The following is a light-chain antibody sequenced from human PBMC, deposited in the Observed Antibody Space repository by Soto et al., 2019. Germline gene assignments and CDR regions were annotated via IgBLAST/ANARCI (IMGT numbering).Light chain of an antibody. CDR3: SSYTSSSPYV. Sequence: QSALTQPASVSGSPGQSITISCTGTSSDVGGYNYVSWYQQHPGKAPKLMIYEVSNRPSGVSNRFSGSKSGNTASLTISGLPAEDEAYYYWSSYTSSSPYVFGTGTKVTVL. V-gene: IGLV2-14*01. J-gene: IGLJ1*01. CDR2: EVS. CDR1: SSDVGGYNY.